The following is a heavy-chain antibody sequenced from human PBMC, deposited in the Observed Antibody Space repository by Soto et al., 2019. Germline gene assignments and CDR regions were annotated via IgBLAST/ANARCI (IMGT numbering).Heavy chain of an antibody. CDR1: GYTFTSYG. D-gene: IGHD6-19*01. J-gene: IGHJ4*02. V-gene: IGHV1-18*01. Sequence: ASVKVSCKASGYTFTSYGISWVRQAPGQGLEWMGWISAYNGNTNYAQKLQGRVTMTTDTSTSTAYMELRSLRSDDTAVYYCSRERFGIAVARTSFDYWGQGTLVTVSS. CDR3: SRERFGIAVARTSFDY. CDR2: ISAYNGNT.